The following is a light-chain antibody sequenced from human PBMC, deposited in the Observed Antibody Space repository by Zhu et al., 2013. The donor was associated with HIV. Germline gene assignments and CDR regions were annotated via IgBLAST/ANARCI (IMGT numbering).Light chain of an antibody. V-gene: IGKV3-20*01. CDR2: GAS. J-gene: IGKJ4*01. CDR1: QSVGSTF. CDR3: QQYNNWPPLT. Sequence: DIVLTQSPGTLSLSPGERATLSCGASQSVGSTFLAWYQQKPGQAPRLLMYGASSRGTGIPDRFSGSGSGTEFSLSISSLQSEDFTVYYCQQYNNWPPLTFGGGTKVEIK.